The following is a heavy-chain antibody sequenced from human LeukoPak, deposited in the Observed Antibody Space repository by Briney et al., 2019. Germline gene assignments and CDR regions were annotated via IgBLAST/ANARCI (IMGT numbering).Heavy chain of an antibody. CDR1: GYSFTSYW. D-gene: IGHD2-15*01. V-gene: IGHV5-51*01. CDR2: IYPGDSDT. J-gene: IGHJ4*02. Sequence: GESLKISCKGSGYSFTSYWIGWVRQMPGKGLEWMGIIYPGDSDTRYSPSFQGQVTISADKSISTAYLQWSSLKASDTAMYYCARIRRSAGSRTSYYFDYWGQGTLVTVSS. CDR3: ARIRRSAGSRTSYYFDY.